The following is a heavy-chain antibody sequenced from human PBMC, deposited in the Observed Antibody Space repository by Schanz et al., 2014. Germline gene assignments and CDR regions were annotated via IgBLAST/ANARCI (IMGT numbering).Heavy chain of an antibody. CDR3: ARDLPRTFLFDY. V-gene: IGHV3-9*01. CDR2: ISWNSGTI. J-gene: IGHJ4*02. CDR1: GFTFDKYA. Sequence: EVQLVESGGGLVQPGGSLRLSCAVSGFTFDKYAMHWVRQAPGKGLEWVSVISWNSGTIGYADSVKGRFTISRDNAKNSLYLQMDSLRAEDTAVYYCARDLPRTFLFDYWGQGTLVTVSS.